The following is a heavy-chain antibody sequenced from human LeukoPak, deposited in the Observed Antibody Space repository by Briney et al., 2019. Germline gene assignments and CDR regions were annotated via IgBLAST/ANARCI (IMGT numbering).Heavy chain of an antibody. V-gene: IGHV1-8*01. CDR2: TNPNSGNT. CDR3: ARSGHGGVDY. CDR1: GYTFTTYE. D-gene: IGHD4-23*01. Sequence: ASVKVSCKASGYTFTTYEINWVRQATGQGLEWMGWTNPNSGNTGYAQKFQGRLTMTRNTSISTAYMELSNLRSEDTAVYYCARSGHGGVDYWGQGTLVTVSS. J-gene: IGHJ4*02.